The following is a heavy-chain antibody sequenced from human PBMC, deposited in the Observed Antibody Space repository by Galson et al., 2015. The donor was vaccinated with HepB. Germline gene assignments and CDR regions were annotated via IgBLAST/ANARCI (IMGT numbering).Heavy chain of an antibody. D-gene: IGHD1/OR15-1a*01. J-gene: IGHJ4*01. CDR2: IKQDGSRT. CDR1: GFTFPNYW. Sequence: SLRLSCAASGFTFPNYWMSWIRQAPGKGLEWVASIKQDGSRTNYVDSVKGRFVVSRDNSKSSVYLQMDRLRVDGTAVYYCVRDERRMWNKWGNGTLVIVSS. CDR3: VRDERRMWNK. V-gene: IGHV3-7*03.